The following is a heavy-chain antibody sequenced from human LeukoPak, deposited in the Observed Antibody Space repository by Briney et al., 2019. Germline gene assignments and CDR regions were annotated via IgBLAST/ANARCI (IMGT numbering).Heavy chain of an antibody. CDR2: ISSSSGYI. CDR1: GFTFSNYN. Sequence: PGGSLRLSCAASGFTFSNYNMNWVRQAPGKGPEWVSSISSSSGYIYYAGSVKGRFAISRDNAKNSLYLQVNSLRAEDTAVYYCAREGGDAFDIWGQGTMVTVSS. V-gene: IGHV3-21*01. CDR3: AREGGDAFDI. J-gene: IGHJ3*02.